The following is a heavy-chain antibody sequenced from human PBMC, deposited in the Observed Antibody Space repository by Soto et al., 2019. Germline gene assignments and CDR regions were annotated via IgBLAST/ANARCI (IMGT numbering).Heavy chain of an antibody. CDR1: GFSFSSVW. CDR2: IKYDGSEE. Sequence: GSLRLSCVVSGFSFSSVWMTWVRQAPGKGLECVANIKYDGSEEYYVDSVKGRFTISRDNAKNSLYLQMNSLRDEDSAVYYCVTDLNWQGHWGQGTPVTVSS. CDR3: VTDLNWQGH. J-gene: IGHJ4*02. V-gene: IGHV3-7*01.